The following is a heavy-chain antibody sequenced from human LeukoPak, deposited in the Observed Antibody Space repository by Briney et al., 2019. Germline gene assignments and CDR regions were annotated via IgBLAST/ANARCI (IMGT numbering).Heavy chain of an antibody. CDR2: IKQDGSEK. CDR3: ARAPYCIGGSCRFDY. CDR1: GFTSSSYW. V-gene: IGHV3-7*03. D-gene: IGHD2-15*01. Sequence: GGSLRLSCAASGFTSSSYWMSWVRQAPGKGLEWVANIKQDGSEKYYVDSVKGRFSISRDNAKNSLYLQMNSLRAEDTAVYYCARAPYCIGGSCRFDYWGQGTLVTVSS. J-gene: IGHJ4*02.